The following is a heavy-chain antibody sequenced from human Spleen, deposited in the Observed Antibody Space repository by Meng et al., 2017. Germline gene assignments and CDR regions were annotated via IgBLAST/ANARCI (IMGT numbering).Heavy chain of an antibody. CDR1: GFTFSSSE. CDR3: TREAISLIRGVKVDYGMDV. D-gene: IGHD3-10*01. Sequence: GGSLRLSCAASGFTFSSSEMNGVRQAPGKGLEGVSYISNSGSTIEYADSVKGRFTIPRDNAKNSLYLQRKSRRAEDTAVYYCTREAISLIRGVKVDYGMDVWGQGTSVTVSS. CDR2: ISNSGSTI. V-gene: IGHV3-48*03. J-gene: IGHJ6*02.